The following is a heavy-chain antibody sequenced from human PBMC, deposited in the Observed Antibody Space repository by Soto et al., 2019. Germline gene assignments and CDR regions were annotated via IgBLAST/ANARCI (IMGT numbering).Heavy chain of an antibody. V-gene: IGHV3-53*01. CDR3: ARGPRPGIVGAFDI. CDR1: GFTVSSNY. J-gene: IGHJ3*02. Sequence: GGSLRLSCAASGFTVSSNYMSWVRQAPGKGLEWVSVIYSGGSTYYADSVKGRFTISRDNSKNTLYLQMNSLRAEDTAVYYCARGPRPGIVGAFDIWDQGTMVTVSS. CDR2: IYSGGST. D-gene: IGHD1-26*01.